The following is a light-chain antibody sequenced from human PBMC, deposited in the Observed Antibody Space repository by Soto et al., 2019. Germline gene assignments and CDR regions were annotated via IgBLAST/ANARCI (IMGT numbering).Light chain of an antibody. CDR1: QSVRDN. J-gene: IGKJ4*01. Sequence: DMVLTQSPATLSVSPGERATLSCRASQSVRDNLAWYQQKRGQAPRLLIYGTSIRATGIPASFSGSGSGTEFTLTISRLQSEDFAVYYCQQYDNWPITFGGGTKVDIK. CDR2: GTS. V-gene: IGKV3D-15*01. CDR3: QQYDNWPIT.